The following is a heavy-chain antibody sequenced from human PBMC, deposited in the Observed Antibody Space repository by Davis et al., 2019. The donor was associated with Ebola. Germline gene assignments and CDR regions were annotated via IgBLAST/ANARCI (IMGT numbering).Heavy chain of an antibody. CDR1: GFTFSSYG. CDR3: AKPEEAFFDY. CDR2: ISYDGSNK. J-gene: IGHJ4*02. V-gene: IGHV3-30*18. Sequence: PGGSLRLSCAASGFTFSSYGMHWVRQAPGKGLEWVAVISYDGSNKYYADSVKGRFTISRDNSKNTLYLQMNSLRAEDTAVYYCAKPEEAFFDYWGQGTLVTVSS.